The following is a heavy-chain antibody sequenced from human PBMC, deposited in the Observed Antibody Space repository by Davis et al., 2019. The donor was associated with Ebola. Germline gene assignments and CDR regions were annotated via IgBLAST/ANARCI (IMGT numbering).Heavy chain of an antibody. D-gene: IGHD4-17*01. CDR3: ARLTSTVTTSWFDP. Sequence: ESLKISCAASGFTFSSYAMSWIRQPPGKGLEWIGEINHSGSTNYNPSLKSRVTISVDTSKNQFSLKLSSVTAADTAVYYCARLTSTVTTSWFDPWGQGTLVTVSS. CDR2: INHSGST. CDR1: GFTFSSYA. J-gene: IGHJ5*02. V-gene: IGHV4-34*01.